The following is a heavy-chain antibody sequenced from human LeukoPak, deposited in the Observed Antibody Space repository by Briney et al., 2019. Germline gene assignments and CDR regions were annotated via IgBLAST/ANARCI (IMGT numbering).Heavy chain of an antibody. D-gene: IGHD1-26*01. CDR2: INIDGSSG. CDR1: GFTFRSYW. Sequence: PGGSLGLSCAASGFTFRSYWMRWVRQAPGKGLVWVSRINIDGSSGSYADSVEGRFTISRDNAKNTLYLQMNSLRAEDTAVYYCTREVSGSLYFDYWGQGTLVTVSS. J-gene: IGHJ4*02. V-gene: IGHV3-74*01. CDR3: TREVSGSLYFDY.